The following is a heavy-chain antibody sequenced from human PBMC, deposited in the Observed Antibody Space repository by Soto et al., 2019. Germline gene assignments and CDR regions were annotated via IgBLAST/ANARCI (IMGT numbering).Heavy chain of an antibody. CDR3: ARDLDWRRYDELSY. Sequence: QVQLVQSGTEVKRPGASVKVSCKASGYTFTNYGISWVRQAPGQGLEWMGWISVYNGNTNYAQKLQGRVTMTTDTSTCTAYMEVRRLRSDDTAVYYCARDLDWRRYDELSYWGQGTLVTVSS. D-gene: IGHD3-9*01. CDR1: GYTFTNYG. CDR2: ISVYNGNT. V-gene: IGHV1-18*04. J-gene: IGHJ4*02.